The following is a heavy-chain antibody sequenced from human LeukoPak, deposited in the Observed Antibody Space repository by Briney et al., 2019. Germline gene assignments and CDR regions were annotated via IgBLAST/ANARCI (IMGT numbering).Heavy chain of an antibody. D-gene: IGHD3-10*01. CDR2: ISGRGGST. J-gene: IGHJ4*02. Sequence: PGGSLRLSCAASGFTFSSYAMSWVRQAPGKGLEWVSAISGRGGSTFYADSVKGRFTISRDNSKNTLYLQMDSLRAEDTAVYYCAKDYYGSGSYYGFVGYWGQGTLVTVSP. CDR3: AKDYYGSGSYYGFVGY. V-gene: IGHV3-23*01. CDR1: GFTFSSYA.